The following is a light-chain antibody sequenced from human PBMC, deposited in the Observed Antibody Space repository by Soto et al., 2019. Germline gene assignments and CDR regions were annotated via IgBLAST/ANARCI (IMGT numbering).Light chain of an antibody. CDR3: QHSFGTFMYT. J-gene: IGKJ2*01. CDR1: QSISTY. V-gene: IGKV1-39*01. Sequence: DIQMTQSPSSLSASVGDRVTITCRASQSISTYLNWYQQKPGRAPKLLIYLTSTLHSGNPSRFSGSGSGTGFTLTISSLQPEGVATYDCQHSFGTFMYTFGQGAKLEIK. CDR2: LTS.